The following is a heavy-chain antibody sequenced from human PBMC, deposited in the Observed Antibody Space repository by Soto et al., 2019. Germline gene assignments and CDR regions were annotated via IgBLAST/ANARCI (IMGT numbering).Heavy chain of an antibody. J-gene: IGHJ4*02. CDR3: ARQVGSRRLSYLDY. CDR1: GGSISSYY. D-gene: IGHD2-2*03. V-gene: IGHV4-59*08. CDR2: IYYSGST. Sequence: SETLSLTCTVSGGSISSYYWSWIRQPPGKGLEWIGYIYYSGSTNYNPSLKSRVTISVDTSKNQFSLKLSSVTAADTAVYYCARQVGSRRLSYLDYWGQGTLVTVSS.